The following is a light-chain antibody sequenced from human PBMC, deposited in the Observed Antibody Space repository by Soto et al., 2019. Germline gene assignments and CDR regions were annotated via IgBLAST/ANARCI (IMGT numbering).Light chain of an antibody. V-gene: IGLV4-69*01. CDR3: QTWGTGIHGV. CDR2: LNSDGSH. Sequence: QSVLTQLPSASASLGASVKLTCTLSSGHSSYAIAWHQQQPQTGPRYLMKLNSDGSHSKGDGIPDRFSGSSSGAERYLTISSLQSEDEADYYCQTWGTGIHGVFGGGTKLTVL. CDR1: SGHSSYA. J-gene: IGLJ2*01.